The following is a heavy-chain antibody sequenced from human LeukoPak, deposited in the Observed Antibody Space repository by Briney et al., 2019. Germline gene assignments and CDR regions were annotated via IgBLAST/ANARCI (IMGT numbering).Heavy chain of an antibody. CDR3: ARDRGSGWYKADY. D-gene: IGHD6-19*01. J-gene: IGHJ4*02. V-gene: IGHV3-11*04. CDR2: ISSSGSTI. CDR1: GFTFSDYY. Sequence: PGGSLRLSCAASGFTFSDYYMSWIRQAPGKGLEWVSYISSSGSTIYYADSVKGRFTLSRDNAKNSLYLQMNSLRAEDTAVYYCARDRGSGWYKADYWGQGTLVTVSS.